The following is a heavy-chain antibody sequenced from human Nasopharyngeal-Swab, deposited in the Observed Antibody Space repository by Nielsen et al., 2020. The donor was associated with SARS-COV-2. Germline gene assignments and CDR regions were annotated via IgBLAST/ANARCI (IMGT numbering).Heavy chain of an antibody. CDR1: GGSFSGYY. CDR2: INHSGST. Sequence: ETLSLTCAVYGGSFSGYYWSWIRQPPGKGLEWIGEINHSGSTNYNPSLKSRVTISVDTSKNQFSLKLTSVTAADTAVYYCAREGVVTAIPHDSWGQGTLVTVSS. J-gene: IGHJ4*02. D-gene: IGHD2-21*02. V-gene: IGHV4-34*01. CDR3: AREGVVTAIPHDS.